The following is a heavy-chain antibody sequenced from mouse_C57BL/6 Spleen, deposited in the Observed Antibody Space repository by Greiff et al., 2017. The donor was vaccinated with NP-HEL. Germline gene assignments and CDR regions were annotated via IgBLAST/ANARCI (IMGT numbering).Heavy chain of an antibody. D-gene: IGHD2-1*01. J-gene: IGHJ2*01. CDR2: INPSTGGT. CDR3: ARFYYGPLYFDY. Sequence: VQLQQSGPELVKPGASVKISCKASGYSFTGYYMNWVKQSPEKSFEWIGEINPSTGGTTYNQKFKAKATLTVDKSSSTAYMQLKSLTSEDSAVYYCARFYYGPLYFDYWGQGTTLTVSS. CDR1: GYSFTGYY. V-gene: IGHV1-42*01.